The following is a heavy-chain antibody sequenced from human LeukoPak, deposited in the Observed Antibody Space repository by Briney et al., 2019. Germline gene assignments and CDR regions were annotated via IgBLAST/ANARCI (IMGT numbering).Heavy chain of an antibody. CDR1: GYTFTSNY. CDR2: IYPRDGST. V-gene: IGHV1-46*01. CDR3: ARDQEGFDY. J-gene: IGHJ4*02. Sequence: ASVKVSCKASGYTFTSNYIHWVRQAPGQGLEWMGMIYPRDGSTGYAQRFQGRVTVTRDTSTSTVHMELSGLRSEDTAVYYCARDQEGFDYWGQGTLVTVSS.